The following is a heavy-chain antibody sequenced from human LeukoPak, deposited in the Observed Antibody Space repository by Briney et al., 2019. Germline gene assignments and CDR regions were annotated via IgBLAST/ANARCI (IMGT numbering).Heavy chain of an antibody. V-gene: IGHV3-23*01. CDR2: ISGSCGST. D-gene: IGHD6-13*01. CDR1: GFTFSSYA. CDR3: AKEQQIPNWFDP. J-gene: IGHJ5*02. Sequence: GSMRLSCAASGFTFSSYAMSWVRQAPGKGLEWVSAISGSCGSTYYADSVKGRFTISRDNSKNTLYLQMNSLRAEDTAVYYCAKEQQIPNWFDPWGQGTLVTVSS.